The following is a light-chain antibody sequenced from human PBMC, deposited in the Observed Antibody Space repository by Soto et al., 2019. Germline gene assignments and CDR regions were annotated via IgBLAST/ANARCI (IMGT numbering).Light chain of an antibody. J-gene: IGKJ1*01. CDR3: HQYNNWPPWT. Sequence: PSLTILPVLRGEATTLSCRASRGISSNLAWYQQKPGQAPRLLIYDASTRATGIPARFSGSGSGTEFTLTISSLQSEDFAVYYCHQYNNWPPWTFGQGTMVAIK. CDR1: RGISSN. V-gene: IGKV3-15*01. CDR2: DAS.